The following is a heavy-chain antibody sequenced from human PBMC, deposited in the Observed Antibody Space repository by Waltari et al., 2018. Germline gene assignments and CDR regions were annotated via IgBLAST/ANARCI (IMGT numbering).Heavy chain of an antibody. CDR2: MNPNTGGA. D-gene: IGHD4-17*01. Sequence: QVQLVQSGAEVKKPGASVKVSCQASGSTFTDYYMSWVRQAPGQGLEWMGRMNPNTGGASSAQKFQGRVTMTRDTSISTLYMELSSLKSDDTAVYYCARGGGDYGTFDYWGQGTLVTVSS. CDR3: ARGGGDYGTFDY. CDR1: GSTFTDYY. J-gene: IGHJ4*02. V-gene: IGHV1-2*06.